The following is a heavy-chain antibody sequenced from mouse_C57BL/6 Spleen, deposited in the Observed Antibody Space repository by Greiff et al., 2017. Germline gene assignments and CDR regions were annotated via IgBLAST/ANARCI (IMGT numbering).Heavy chain of an antibody. CDR3: AQEEGAHFDY. J-gene: IGHJ2*01. Sequence: EVQRVESGPGLVKPSQSLYLTCSVTGYSITSGYYWNWIRQFPGNKLEWMGYISYDGSNNYNPSLKNRISITRDTSKNQFFLKLNSVTTEDTATYYCAQEEGAHFDYWGQGTTLTVSS. V-gene: IGHV3-6*01. CDR1: GYSITSGYY. CDR2: ISYDGSN.